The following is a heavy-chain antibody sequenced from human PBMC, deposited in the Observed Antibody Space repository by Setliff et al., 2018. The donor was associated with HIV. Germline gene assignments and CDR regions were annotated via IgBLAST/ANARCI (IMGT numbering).Heavy chain of an antibody. CDR2: ISTYSDET. D-gene: IGHD4-17*01. J-gene: IGHJ4*02. V-gene: IGHV7-4-1*02. Sequence: ASVKVSCKPSGYTFTTYGLSWVRQAPGQGLEWMGWISTYSDETSYARGFTGRFVFSLDTSVNTAFLQINSLKADDTALYYCAREIYDWGQGTLVTVSS. CDR3: AREIYD. CDR1: GYTFTTYG.